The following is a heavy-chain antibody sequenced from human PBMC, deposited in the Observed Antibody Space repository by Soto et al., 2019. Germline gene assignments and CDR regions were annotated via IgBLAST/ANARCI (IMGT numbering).Heavy chain of an antibody. CDR2: INHSGNT. CDR1: GGSFSTYY. CDR3: TGPYPYYFDS. Sequence: QVQLQQWGAGLLKPSETLSLTCTVDGGSFSTYYWSWIRQPPGKGLEWMGEINHSGNTNYNPSLMGRVTMSFDTSKNQFSLRLSSVTAADTAVYYCTGPYPYYFDSWGQGTLVTVSS. V-gene: IGHV4-34*01. J-gene: IGHJ4*02.